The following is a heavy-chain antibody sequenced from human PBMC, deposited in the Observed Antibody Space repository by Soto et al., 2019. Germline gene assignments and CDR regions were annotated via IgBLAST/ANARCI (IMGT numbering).Heavy chain of an antibody. CDR3: AGGRSGYSAAFDY. J-gene: IGHJ4*02. V-gene: IGHV4-39*01. D-gene: IGHD3-22*01. CDR1: GGSISSSSYY. CDR2: IYYSGST. Sequence: QLQLQASGPGLVKPSETLSLTCTVSGGSISSSSYYWGWIRQPPGKGLEWIGSIYYSGSTYYNPYLKSRVTISVDTSKNQFSLKLSSVTAADTAVYYCAGGRSGYSAAFDYWGQGTLVTVSS.